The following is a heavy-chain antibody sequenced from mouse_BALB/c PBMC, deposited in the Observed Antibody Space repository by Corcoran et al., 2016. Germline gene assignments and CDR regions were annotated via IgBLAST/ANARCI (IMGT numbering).Heavy chain of an antibody. CDR3: ARWDWYFDV. J-gene: IGHJ1*01. CDR1: GFNIKDTY. V-gene: IGHV14-3*02. CDR2: IYPANGNT. Sequence: EVQLQQSGAELVKPGASVKLSCTASGFNIKDTYMHWVKQRPEQGLEWIGRIYPANGNTKYDPKFQGKATITADTSSNTAYLQLTSLTSEDTAVYYCARWDWYFDVWGAGTTVTVSS.